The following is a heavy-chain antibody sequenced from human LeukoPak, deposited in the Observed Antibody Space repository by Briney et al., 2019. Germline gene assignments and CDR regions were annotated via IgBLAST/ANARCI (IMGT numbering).Heavy chain of an antibody. Sequence: AASVKVSCKASGGTFSSYAISWVRQAPGQGLEWMGRIIPILGIANYAQKFQGRVTITADKSTSTAYMELSSLRSEDTAVYYCANPSAEGIWFGEPAAFDIWGQGTMVTVSS. V-gene: IGHV1-69*04. CDR2: IIPILGIA. J-gene: IGHJ3*02. D-gene: IGHD3-10*01. CDR1: GGTFSSYA. CDR3: ANPSAEGIWFGEPAAFDI.